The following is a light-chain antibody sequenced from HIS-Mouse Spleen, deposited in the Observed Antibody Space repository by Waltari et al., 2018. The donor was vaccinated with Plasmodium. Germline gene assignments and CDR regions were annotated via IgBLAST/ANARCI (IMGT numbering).Light chain of an antibody. Sequence: DIHMTQSPSSLSASVGGRIPITCPASQSISNYLNWYQQQPGKAPKYLIYAASTWQSGVPSRFSGSGSGTDFTLTISSLQPEDFATYYCQQSYSTWTFGQGTKVEIK. CDR3: QQSYSTWT. CDR1: QSISNY. CDR2: AAS. V-gene: IGKV1-39*01. J-gene: IGKJ1*01.